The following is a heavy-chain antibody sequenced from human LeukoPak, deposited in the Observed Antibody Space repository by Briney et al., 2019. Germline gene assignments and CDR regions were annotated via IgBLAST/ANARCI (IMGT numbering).Heavy chain of an antibody. V-gene: IGHV5-51*01. CDR2: IHPADSDT. J-gene: IGHJ5*01. Sequence: GESPKISCKGSGYTFTSYSIGWVRQMPGKGLEWMGIIHPADSDTRYSPSFQGQVTISADKSINTAYLQWSSLKASDTAMYYCARPSDFDSSGYPDSWGQGTLVTVSS. CDR1: GYTFTSYS. D-gene: IGHD3-22*01. CDR3: ARPSDFDSSGYPDS.